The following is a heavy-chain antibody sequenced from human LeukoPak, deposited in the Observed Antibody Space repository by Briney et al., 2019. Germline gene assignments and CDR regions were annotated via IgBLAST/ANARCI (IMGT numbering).Heavy chain of an antibody. V-gene: IGHV3-9*01. CDR2: ISWSSGSI. D-gene: IGHD6-19*01. CDR1: GFIFNNYA. J-gene: IGHJ4*02. CDR3: AKDSRRHYTSGPNPDSLH. Sequence: PGRSLRLSCAGSGFIFNNYAMHWVRQPPGKGLEWVSGISWSSGSIDYADSVKGRFTISRDNAKNSLYLQMNSLRVEDTAFYYCAKDSRRHYTSGPNPDSLHWGQGALVTVSS.